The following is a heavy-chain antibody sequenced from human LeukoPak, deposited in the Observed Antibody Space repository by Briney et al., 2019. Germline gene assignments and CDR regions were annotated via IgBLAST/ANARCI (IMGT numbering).Heavy chain of an antibody. CDR1: GYTFTSYD. CDR2: MNPNSGNT. D-gene: IGHD6-19*01. Sequence: ASVKVSCKASGYTFTSYDINWVRQATGQGLEWMGWMNPNSGNTGYAQKFQGRVTITRNTSISTAYMELSSLRSEDTAVYYCARYTSGRLNPGFYHYYMDVWGKGTTVTVSS. J-gene: IGHJ6*03. CDR3: ARYTSGRLNPGFYHYYMDV. V-gene: IGHV1-8*03.